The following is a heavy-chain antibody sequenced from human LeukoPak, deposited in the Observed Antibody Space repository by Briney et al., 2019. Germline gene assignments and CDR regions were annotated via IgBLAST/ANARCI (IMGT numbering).Heavy chain of an antibody. CDR3: ARDPEGA. CDR1: GFTFSSSD. D-gene: IGHD1-14*01. CDR2: IYSGGST. J-gene: IGHJ5*02. V-gene: IGHV3-53*01. Sequence: GESLRLSCAASGFTFSSSDMHWVRQAPGKGLEWVSVIYSGGSTYYADSVKGRFTISRDNSKNTLYLQMNSLRAEDTAVCYCARDPEGAWGQGTLVTVSS.